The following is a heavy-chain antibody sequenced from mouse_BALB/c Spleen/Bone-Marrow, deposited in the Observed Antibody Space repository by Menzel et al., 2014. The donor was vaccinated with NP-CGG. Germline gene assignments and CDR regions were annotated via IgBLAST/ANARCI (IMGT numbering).Heavy chain of an antibody. Sequence: QVQLQQSGAELVKPGASVRLSCKASGYTFTNYYMYCVKQRPGQGLEWIGEINPSNGGTSFNEKFKSKATLTVDKSSNTTYMQLSSLSSEDSAVYYCTRSGNYLFAYWGQGTLVTVSA. V-gene: IGHV1S81*02. D-gene: IGHD2-1*01. CDR3: TRSGNYLFAY. CDR1: GYTFTNYY. J-gene: IGHJ3*01. CDR2: INPSNGGT.